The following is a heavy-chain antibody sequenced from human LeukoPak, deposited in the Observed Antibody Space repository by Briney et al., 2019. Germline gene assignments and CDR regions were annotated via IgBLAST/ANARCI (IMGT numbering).Heavy chain of an antibody. CDR1: GFTFDDHA. CDR2: ISGDGGNT. V-gene: IGHV3-43*02. J-gene: IGHJ5*02. CDR3: AKARGYCSGSSCYHWFDP. Sequence: GGSLRLSCAASGFTFDDHAMHWVRQAPGKGLEWVSLISGDGGNTYYADSVKGRFTITRDNSKNFLYLQMNSLRTEDTALYYCAKARGYCSGSSCYHWFDPWGQGTLVTASS. D-gene: IGHD2-15*01.